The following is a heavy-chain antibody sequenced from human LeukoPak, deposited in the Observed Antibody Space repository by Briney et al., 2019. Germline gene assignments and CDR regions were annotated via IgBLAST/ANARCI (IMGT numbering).Heavy chain of an antibody. Sequence: SETLSLTCAVYGGSFSGYYWSWIRQPPGKGLEWIGEINHSRSTNYNPSLKSRVTISVDTSKNQFSLKLSSVTAADTAVYYCARGGTMIVVVTTRAFDIWGQGTMVTVSS. J-gene: IGHJ3*02. CDR3: ARGGTMIVVVTTRAFDI. D-gene: IGHD3-22*01. CDR2: INHSRST. V-gene: IGHV4-34*01. CDR1: GGSFSGYY.